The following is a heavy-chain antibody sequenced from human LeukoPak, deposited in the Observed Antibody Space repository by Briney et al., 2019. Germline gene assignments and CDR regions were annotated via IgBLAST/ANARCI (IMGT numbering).Heavy chain of an antibody. J-gene: IGHJ3*02. CDR3: ARRAYCSGTGCFSGAFDM. CDR2: IYPGDSDT. D-gene: IGHD2-2*01. CDR1: GYSFTSYW. Sequence: GESLKISCKGSGYSFTSYWIGWVRQVPGKGLEWMGIIYPGDSDTRYSPSFQGQVTISADKSTSTAYLQWSSLKASDTAMYYCARRAYCSGTGCFSGAFDMWGQGTMVTVSS. V-gene: IGHV5-51*01.